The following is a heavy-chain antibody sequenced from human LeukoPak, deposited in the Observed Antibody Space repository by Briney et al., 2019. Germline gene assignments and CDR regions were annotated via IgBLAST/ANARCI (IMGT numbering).Heavy chain of an antibody. V-gene: IGHV3-23*01. CDR2: ISGSGDTT. Sequence: GGSLRLSCAASGFTFSSYAMTWVRQAPGKGLEWVSGISGSGDTTYYADSVKGRFTISRDNSKNTLDLQMNSLRAEDTAVYYCAKRDNNDYYSGLHVFDVWGQGTMVTV. CDR3: AKRDNNDYYSGLHVFDV. J-gene: IGHJ3*01. D-gene: IGHD3-22*01. CDR1: GFTFSSYA.